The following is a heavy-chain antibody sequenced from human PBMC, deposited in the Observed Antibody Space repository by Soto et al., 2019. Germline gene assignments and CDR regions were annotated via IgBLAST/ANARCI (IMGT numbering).Heavy chain of an antibody. D-gene: IGHD2-15*01. J-gene: IGHJ6*02. V-gene: IGHV3-21*02. CDR3: AREGWGV. Sequence: VQLVESGGGLVKPGESLRLSCAVSGFTFRSYSMNWVRQAPGKGLEWVSSISSSGGEIYYTDSVKGQFTISRDNAKNSLYLQMNSLGADDTGVYYCAREGWGVWGQGTTVTVSS. CDR1: GFTFRSYS. CDR2: ISSSGGEI.